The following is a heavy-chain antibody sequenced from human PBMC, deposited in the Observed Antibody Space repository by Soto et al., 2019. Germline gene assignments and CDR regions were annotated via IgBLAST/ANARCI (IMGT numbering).Heavy chain of an antibody. Sequence: QVQLVQSGAEVKKPGASVKISCEASGYSFTSQYVHWVRQAPGQGLEWMGIIKPNGGSTTYAQKLRCRIPLTRDQAPRTAYMEPSTPTYGSCAALCGAKKQGLRPGGGGTEPLDIWGQGTMVTVAS. J-gene: IGHJ3*02. CDR3: AKKQGLRPGGGGTEPLDI. V-gene: IGHV1-46*03. CDR1: GYSFTSQY. D-gene: IGHD6-19*01. CDR2: IKPNGGST.